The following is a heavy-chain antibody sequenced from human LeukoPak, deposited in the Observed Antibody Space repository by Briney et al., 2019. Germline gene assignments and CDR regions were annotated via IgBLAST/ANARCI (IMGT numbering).Heavy chain of an antibody. V-gene: IGHV1-18*01. CDR2: ISAYNGNT. D-gene: IGHD3-22*01. J-gene: IGHJ4*02. CDR1: GYTFTSYG. CDR3: ARARLRGYYDSSGYPTAYYFDY. Sequence: ASVKVSCKASGYTFTSYGISWVRQAPGQGLEWMGWISAYNGNTNYAQKLQGRVTMTTDTSTSTAYMELSSLRSEDTAVYYCARARLRGYYDSSGYPTAYYFDYWGQGTLVTVSS.